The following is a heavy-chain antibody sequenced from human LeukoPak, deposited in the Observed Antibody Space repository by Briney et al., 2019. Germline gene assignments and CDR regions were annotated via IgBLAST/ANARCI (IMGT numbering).Heavy chain of an antibody. CDR2: IYYSGST. Sequence: SETLSLTCTVSGGSISSYYWNWIRQPPGKGLEWIGYIYYSGSTNYNPSHKSRVTISVDTSKNQFSLKLSSVTAADTAVYYCARSIVVSVNYFYYGMDVWGQGTTVTVSS. CDR3: ARSIVVSVNYFYYGMDV. CDR1: GGSISSYY. D-gene: IGHD3-22*01. V-gene: IGHV4-59*08. J-gene: IGHJ6*02.